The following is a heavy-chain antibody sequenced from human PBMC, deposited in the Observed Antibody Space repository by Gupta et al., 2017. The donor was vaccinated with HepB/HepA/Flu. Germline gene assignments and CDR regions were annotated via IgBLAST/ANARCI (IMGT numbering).Heavy chain of an antibody. CDR3: SRDTFGPVVG. CDR1: GFTVSSYW. Sequence: EVQLAESRGGLVQPGGSLRLSCAASGFTVSSYWMHWVRQAPGKGLVWVSRMIVHGSVINYADSVKGRFTISRDNTKTALYLQMNSLRAEDTALYFCSRDTFGPVVGWGHRPTV. J-gene: IGHJ6*01. V-gene: IGHV3-74*01. D-gene: IGHD3-10*01. CDR2: MIVHGSVI.